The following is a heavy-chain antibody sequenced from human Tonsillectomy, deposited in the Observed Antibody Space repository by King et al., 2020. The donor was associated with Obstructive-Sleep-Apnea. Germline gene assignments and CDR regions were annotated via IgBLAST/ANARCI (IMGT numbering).Heavy chain of an antibody. CDR2: INHSGST. D-gene: IGHD3-22*01. CDR3: ARGGYYDSSGGYFDY. Sequence: VQLQQWGAGLLKPSETLSLTCAVYGGSFSGYYWSWIRQPPGKGLEWIGEINHSGSTNYNPSLKSRVTISVDTSKNPFSLQLSSVTAADTAVYYCARGGYYDSSGGYFDYWGQGTLVTVSS. CDR1: GGSFSGYY. J-gene: IGHJ4*02. V-gene: IGHV4-34*01.